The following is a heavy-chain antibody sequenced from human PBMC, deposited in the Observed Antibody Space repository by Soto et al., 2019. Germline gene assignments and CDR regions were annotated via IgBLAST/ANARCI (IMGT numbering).Heavy chain of an antibody. J-gene: IGHJ4*02. D-gene: IGHD6-13*01. V-gene: IGHV1-3*01. CDR2: INAGNGNT. CDR1: GYTFTSYA. CDR3: ARFGQEGGSWSPFDY. Sequence: SSVKVSCKASGYTFTSYAMHWGRQAPGQRLEWMGWINAGNGNTKYSQKFQGRVTITRDTSASTAYMELSSLRSEDTAVYYCARFGQEGGSWSPFDYWGQGTLVTVSS.